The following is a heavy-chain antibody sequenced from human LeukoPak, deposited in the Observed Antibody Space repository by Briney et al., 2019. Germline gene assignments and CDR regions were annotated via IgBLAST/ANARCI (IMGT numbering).Heavy chain of an antibody. Sequence: GGSLRLSCAASGFTFSNSAMSWVRQASGKGLEWVSTLSGSGITTYYADSVKGRFTISRDNSKNTLYLQMNSLRAEDTAVYYCAKGIYSSGWSYFDYWGHGTLVTVSS. D-gene: IGHD6-19*01. J-gene: IGHJ4*01. CDR3: AKGIYSSGWSYFDY. CDR1: GFTFSNSA. V-gene: IGHV3-23*01. CDR2: LSGSGITT.